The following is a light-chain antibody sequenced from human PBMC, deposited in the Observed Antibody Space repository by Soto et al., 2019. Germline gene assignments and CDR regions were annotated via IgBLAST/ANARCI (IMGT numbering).Light chain of an antibody. J-gene: IGLJ1*01. Sequence: QSVLTQPPSVSGSPGQSVAISCTGTSSDVGGSNGVSWYQQPPGTAPKLMIYDISNRPSGVPHRFSGSKSGNTASLTISGLQADDDGYYYCSSYTSSSTYVFGTGTKLTVL. CDR3: SSYTSSSTYV. V-gene: IGLV2-18*02. CDR2: DIS. CDR1: SSDVGGSNG.